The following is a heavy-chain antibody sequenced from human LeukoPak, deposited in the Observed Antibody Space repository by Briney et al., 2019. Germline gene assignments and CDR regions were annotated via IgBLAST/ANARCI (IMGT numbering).Heavy chain of an antibody. J-gene: IGHJ4*02. CDR2: ISGSGGST. CDR3: AKAGYYDSSGYADY. Sequence: GESLRLSCSASGFTFSSYGMSWVRQAPAKGLEWVSAISGSGGSTYYADSVKGRFTISRDNSKNTLYLQMNSLRAEDTAVYYCAKAGYYDSSGYADYGGQGTLVTVSA. V-gene: IGHV3-23*01. D-gene: IGHD3-22*01. CDR1: GFTFSSYG.